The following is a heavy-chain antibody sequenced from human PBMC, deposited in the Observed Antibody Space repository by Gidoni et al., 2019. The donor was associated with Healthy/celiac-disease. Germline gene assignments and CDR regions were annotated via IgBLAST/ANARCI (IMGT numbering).Heavy chain of an antibody. CDR1: GGSFSGYY. D-gene: IGHD6-6*01. J-gene: IGHJ4*02. V-gene: IGHV4-34*01. Sequence: VQLQQWGSGLLKPSETLSLTCAVYGGSFSGYYWSWIRQPPGKGLEWIGEINHSGSTNYNPSLKSRVTLSVDTSKNQFSLKLRSVTAADTAVYYCARQLAPNYYFDYWGQGTLVTVSS. CDR2: INHSGST. CDR3: ARQLAPNYYFDY.